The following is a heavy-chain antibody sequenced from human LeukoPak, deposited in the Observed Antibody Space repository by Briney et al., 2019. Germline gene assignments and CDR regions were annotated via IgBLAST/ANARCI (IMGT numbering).Heavy chain of an antibody. CDR3: VRGGFGSSWSSFDY. V-gene: IGHV3-13*04. CDR2: IAIAGDP. CDR1: GFTFSSYD. J-gene: IGHJ4*02. D-gene: IGHD6-13*01. Sequence: PGGSLRLSCAASGFTFSSYDMHWVRQAAGKGLECVSAIAIAGDPSYPGSVKDRFTISRKNAKNSLYLQMNSLRDGDTAVYYCVRGGFGSSWSSFDYWGQGTLVTVSP.